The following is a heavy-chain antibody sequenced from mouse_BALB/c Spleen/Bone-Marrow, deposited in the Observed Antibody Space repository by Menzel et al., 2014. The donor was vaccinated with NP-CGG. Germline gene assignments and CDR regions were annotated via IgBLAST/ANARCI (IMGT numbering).Heavy chain of an antibody. D-gene: IGHD1-1*01. CDR3: ARRTTTVVAKDY. V-gene: IGHV1S81*02. Sequence: QVQLQQPGAELVKPGASVKLSCKASGYTFTSYWMHWVKQRPGQGLEWIGEINPSNGRTNYNEKFKSKATLTVDKSSSTAYMQQSSLTSEDSAVYYCARRTTTVVAKDYWGQGTTLTVSS. CDR2: INPSNGRT. CDR1: GYTFTSYW. J-gene: IGHJ2*01.